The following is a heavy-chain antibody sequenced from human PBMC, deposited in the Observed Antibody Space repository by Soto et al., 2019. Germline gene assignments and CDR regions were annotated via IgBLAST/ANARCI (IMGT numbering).Heavy chain of an antibody. V-gene: IGHV3-48*02. Sequence: EVQLVESGGGLVQPWGSLRLSCAASGFTFSSYSMNWVRQAPGKGLEWVSYIRSSSSTIYYADSVKGRFTISRDNAKNSLYLQMNSLRDEDTAVYYCARGIWNSGYELDYYYYGMDVWGQGTTVTVSS. CDR1: GFTFSSYS. CDR2: IRSSSSTI. CDR3: ARGIWNSGYELDYYYYGMDV. J-gene: IGHJ6*02. D-gene: IGHD5-12*01.